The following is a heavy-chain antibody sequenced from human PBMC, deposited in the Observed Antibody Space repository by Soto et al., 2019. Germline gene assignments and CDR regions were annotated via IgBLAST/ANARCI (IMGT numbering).Heavy chain of an antibody. J-gene: IGHJ3*02. CDR1: GGSISSSSYY. V-gene: IGHV4-39*01. CDR3: ARHDLYTFDI. CDR2: LYYSGNT. Sequence: QLQLQESGPGLVKPSETLSLTCTVSGGSISSSSYYWGWIRQPPGKGMEWIGSLYYSGNTYYNPYQRSRVSISGDTSKTQSSLRLSSVTAADTAVYYCARHDLYTFDIWGQGTMVIVSS. D-gene: IGHD1-20*01.